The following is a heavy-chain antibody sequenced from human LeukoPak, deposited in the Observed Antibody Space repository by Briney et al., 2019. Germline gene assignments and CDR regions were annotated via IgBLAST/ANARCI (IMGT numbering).Heavy chain of an antibody. J-gene: IGHJ6*03. CDR2: IYYSGST. CDR3: ARGTMHSSAYPYYYYMDV. V-gene: IGHV4-59*01. D-gene: IGHD5-18*01. CDR1: GGSISSYY. Sequence: SETLSLTCTVSGGSISSYYWSWIRQPPGKGLEWIGYIYYSGSTNYNPSLKSRVTISVDTSKNQFSLKLYSVTAADTAVYYCARGTMHSSAYPYYYYMDVWGKGITVTVSS.